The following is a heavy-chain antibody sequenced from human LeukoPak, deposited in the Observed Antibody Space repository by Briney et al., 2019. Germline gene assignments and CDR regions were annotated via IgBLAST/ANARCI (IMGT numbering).Heavy chain of an antibody. CDR1: GFTFSSYG. Sequence: PGGSLRLSCAASGFTFSSYGMHWVRQAPGKGLEWVAVIWYDGSNKYYADSVKGRFTISRDNSKNTLYLQMNSLRAEDTAVYYCARVSSGWYLDYWGQGTLVTVSS. V-gene: IGHV3-33*01. CDR2: IWYDGSNK. CDR3: ARVSSGWYLDY. J-gene: IGHJ4*02. D-gene: IGHD6-19*01.